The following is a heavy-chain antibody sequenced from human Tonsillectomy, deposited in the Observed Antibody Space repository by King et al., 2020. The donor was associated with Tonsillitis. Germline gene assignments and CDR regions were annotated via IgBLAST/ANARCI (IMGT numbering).Heavy chain of an antibody. Sequence: VQLQESGPGLVKPSQTLSLTCTVSGGSISSGGYYWSWIRQHPGKGLEWIGYIYYSGSTYYNPSLISRVTISLDTSKNQFSLQLSYVTAADTAVYYCAGYSGYDAALDYWGQGTLVTVSS. CDR2: IYYSGST. CDR3: AGYSGYDAALDY. J-gene: IGHJ4*02. D-gene: IGHD5-12*01. CDR1: GGSISSGGYY. V-gene: IGHV4-31*03.